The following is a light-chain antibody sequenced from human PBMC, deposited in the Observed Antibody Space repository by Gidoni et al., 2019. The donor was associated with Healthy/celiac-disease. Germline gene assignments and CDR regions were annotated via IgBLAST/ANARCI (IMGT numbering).Light chain of an antibody. CDR2: QDS. Sequence: SYKLSSPPSLSVAPGQTASITCSGDKLGDKYACWYQQKPGQSLVLVIDQDSKRPSGIPERFSGSNSGNTATLTISGTQAMDEADYYCQAWDSSTAVFGGGTKLTVL. CDR3: QAWDSSTAV. CDR1: KLGDKY. J-gene: IGLJ2*01. V-gene: IGLV3-1*01.